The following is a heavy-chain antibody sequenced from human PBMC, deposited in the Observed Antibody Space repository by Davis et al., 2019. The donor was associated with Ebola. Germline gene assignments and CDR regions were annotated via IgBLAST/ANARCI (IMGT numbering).Heavy chain of an antibody. D-gene: IGHD6-13*01. Sequence: HSHTLSLTCAISGDRLPCNRAAWNWISQSPSRGLEWLGRTYYSSKWYNDYEVSVKSRITINLDTSKNQFSLHLTSVSPADTAVYYCARGWRQTGMDVWDKGSAVTVSS. CDR2: TYYSSKWYN. CDR1: GDRLPCNRAA. J-gene: IGHJ6*04. CDR3: ARGWRQTGMDV. V-gene: IGHV6-1*01.